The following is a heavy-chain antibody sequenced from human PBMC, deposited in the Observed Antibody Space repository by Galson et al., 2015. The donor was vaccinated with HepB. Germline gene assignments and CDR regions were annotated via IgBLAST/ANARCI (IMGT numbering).Heavy chain of an antibody. V-gene: IGHV3-48*02. CDR3: ARRVGPTAPTDY. CDR1: GFTFSTYS. Sequence: SLRLSCAASGFTFSTYSMNWVRQAPGKGLESVSYISSSGNTIYYADSAEGRFTISKDNAKSSLYLQMNSLRDEDTAVYYCARRVGPTAPTDYWGQGTLVTVSS. D-gene: IGHD1-26*01. J-gene: IGHJ4*02. CDR2: ISSSGNTI.